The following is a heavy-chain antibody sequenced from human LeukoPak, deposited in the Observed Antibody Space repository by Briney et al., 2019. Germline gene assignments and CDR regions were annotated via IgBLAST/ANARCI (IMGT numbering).Heavy chain of an antibody. CDR1: GYSFTSYW. J-gene: IGHJ4*02. CDR2: LYPGDSDT. V-gene: IGHV5-51*01. Sequence: GESLKISCTGSGYSFTSYWIGWVRQMPGKGMEWMGFLYPGDSDTRYSPSFQGQVTISADKSISTAYLQWSSLKASDTAMYYCASPHMITFGGVIAPPEYWGQGTLVTVSS. CDR3: ASPHMITFGGVIAPPEY. D-gene: IGHD3-16*02.